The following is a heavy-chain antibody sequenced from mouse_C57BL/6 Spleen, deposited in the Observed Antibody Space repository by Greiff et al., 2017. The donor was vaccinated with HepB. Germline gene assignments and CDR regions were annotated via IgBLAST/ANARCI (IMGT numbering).Heavy chain of an antibody. V-gene: IGHV1-54*01. CDR3: AREGLSPVVAPYAMDY. Sequence: QVQLKESGAELVRPGTSVKVSCKASGYAFTNYLIEWVKQRPGQGLEWIGVINPGSGGTNYNEKFKGKATLTADKSSSTAYMQLSSLTSEDSAVYFCAREGLSPVVAPYAMDYWGQGTSVTVSS. J-gene: IGHJ4*01. CDR2: INPGSGGT. D-gene: IGHD1-1*01. CDR1: GYAFTNYL.